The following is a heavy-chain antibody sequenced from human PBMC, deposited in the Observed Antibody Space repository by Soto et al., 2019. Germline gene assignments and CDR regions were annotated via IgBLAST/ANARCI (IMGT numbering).Heavy chain of an antibody. CDR3: AKSVGDSIAAADYYYYGMDV. J-gene: IGHJ6*02. Sequence: GGSLRLSCAASGFTFSSYGMHWVRQAPGKGLEWVAVISYDGSNKYYADSVKGRFTISRDNSKNTLYLQMNSLRAEDTAVYYCAKSVGDSIAAADYYYYGMDVWGQGTTVTVSS. V-gene: IGHV3-30*18. CDR2: ISYDGSNK. D-gene: IGHD6-13*01. CDR1: GFTFSSYG.